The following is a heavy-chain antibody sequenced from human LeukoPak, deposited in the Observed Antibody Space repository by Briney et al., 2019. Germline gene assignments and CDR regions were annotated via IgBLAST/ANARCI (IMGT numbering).Heavy chain of an antibody. Sequence: GGSLRLSCAASGFTFSSYWMSWVRQAPGKWLEWVANIKQDGSEKYYVDSVKGRFTISRDNAKNSLYLQMNSLRAEDTAVYYCAREYDFWSGYPLDYWGQGTLVTVSS. V-gene: IGHV3-7*01. D-gene: IGHD3-3*01. CDR2: IKQDGSEK. CDR3: AREYDFWSGYPLDY. J-gene: IGHJ4*02. CDR1: GFTFSSYW.